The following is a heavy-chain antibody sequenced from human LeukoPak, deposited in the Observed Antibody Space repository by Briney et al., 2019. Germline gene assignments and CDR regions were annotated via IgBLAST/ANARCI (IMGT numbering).Heavy chain of an antibody. V-gene: IGHV3-7*01. Sequence: GGSLRLSCAASGFTFSSYWMSWVRQAPGKGLEWVANIKQDGSEKYYVDSVKGRFTISRDNAKNSLYLQMNSLRAEDTAVYYCARENYDFWSGYYAPGDYYYYYMDVWGKGTTVTV. CDR3: ARENYDFWSGYYAPGDYYYYYMDV. J-gene: IGHJ6*03. CDR2: IKQDGSEK. CDR1: GFTFSSYW. D-gene: IGHD3-3*01.